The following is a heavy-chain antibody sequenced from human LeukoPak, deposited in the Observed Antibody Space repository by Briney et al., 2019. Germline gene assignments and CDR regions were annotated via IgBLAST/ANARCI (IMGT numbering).Heavy chain of an antibody. Sequence: GGSLRLSCAASGFTFSSYGMHWVRQAPGKGLEGVAGISYDGSNKYYADAVKGRFTISRDNSKNTRYLQMNSLRAEATAVYYCAKIGEQWLVQGGWFDPWGQGTLVTVSS. J-gene: IGHJ5*02. CDR2: ISYDGSNK. D-gene: IGHD6-19*01. CDR1: GFTFSSYG. CDR3: AKIGEQWLVQGGWFDP. V-gene: IGHV3-30*18.